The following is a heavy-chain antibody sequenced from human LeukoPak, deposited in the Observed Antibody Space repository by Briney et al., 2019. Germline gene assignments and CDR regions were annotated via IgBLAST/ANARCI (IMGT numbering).Heavy chain of an antibody. D-gene: IGHD4-11*01. V-gene: IGHV3-48*03. CDR1: GFTFSSYE. Sequence: PGGSLRLSCAASGFTFSSYEMNWVRQAPGEGLEWVSYISSSGSTIYYADSVKGRFTISRDNAKNSLYQQMNSLRAEDTAVYYCARETRTTYYYYGMDVWGQGTTVTVSS. CDR3: ARETRTTYYYYGMDV. CDR2: ISSSGSTI. J-gene: IGHJ6*02.